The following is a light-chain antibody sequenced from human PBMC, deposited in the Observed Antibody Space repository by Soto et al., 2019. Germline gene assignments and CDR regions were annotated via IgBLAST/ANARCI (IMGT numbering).Light chain of an antibody. J-gene: IGKJ4*01. CDR1: QSVAKNY. CDR2: DAS. CDR3: EQYGTTPLT. V-gene: IGKV3-20*01. Sequence: EIVLTQSPGTLSLSPGERATLSGRASQSVAKNYLAWYQQKTGQAPRFLIYDASSRATGIPDRFSGSGSGTDFTLTISRLEPEDFAVYYCEQYGTTPLTFGGGTKVEIK.